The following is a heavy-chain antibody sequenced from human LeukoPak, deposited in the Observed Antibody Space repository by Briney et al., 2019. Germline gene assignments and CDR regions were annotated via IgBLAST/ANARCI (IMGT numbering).Heavy chain of an antibody. CDR1: GFSFSDNY. V-gene: IGHV3-11*03. Sequence: GGSLRLSCAASGFSFSDNYMSWIRQAPGKGLEWVSYISSGSSYTNYAGSVKGRFAISRDNAKNSLLLQMNSLRAEDTAVYYCATHAAQYSTFDYWGQGTLVTVSS. D-gene: IGHD2/OR15-2a*01. CDR3: ATHAAQYSTFDY. CDR2: ISSGSSYT. J-gene: IGHJ4*02.